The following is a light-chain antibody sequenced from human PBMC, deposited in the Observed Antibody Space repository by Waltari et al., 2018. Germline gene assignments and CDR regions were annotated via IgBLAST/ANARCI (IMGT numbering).Light chain of an antibody. Sequence: DTVMTQTPLSLPITPGEPASISCRSSQSPMHSNGNTYLHWYLQKPGQSPQLLIYGGSNRASGVPDRFSGSGSGTDFTLKITKVEAEDVGVYYCVQAITFPWTFGQGTKVEIK. V-gene: IGKV2-40*01. CDR3: VQAITFPWT. J-gene: IGKJ1*01. CDR1: QSPMHSNGNTY. CDR2: GGS.